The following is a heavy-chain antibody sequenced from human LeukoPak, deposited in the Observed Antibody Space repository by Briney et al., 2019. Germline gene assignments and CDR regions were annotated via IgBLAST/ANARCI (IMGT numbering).Heavy chain of an antibody. CDR1: SGSISTSNYY. V-gene: IGHV4-39*07. J-gene: IGHJ6*03. Sequence: SETLSLTCTVSSGSISTSNYYWGWVRQPPGKALEWIGNIFYSGSTYYNPSLKSRVTTSVDTSKNQFSLKLSSVTAADTAVYYCARLVWFGELLYPPYYYYYMDVWGKGTTVTISS. D-gene: IGHD3-10*01. CDR3: ARLVWFGELLYPPYYYYYMDV. CDR2: IFYSGST.